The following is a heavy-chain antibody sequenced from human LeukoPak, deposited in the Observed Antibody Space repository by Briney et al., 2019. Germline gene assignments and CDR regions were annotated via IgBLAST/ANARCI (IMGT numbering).Heavy chain of an antibody. CDR1: GFTFSRYT. J-gene: IGHJ5*02. Sequence: PGGSLRLSCAASGFTFSRYTMNWVRQAPGKGLEWVSSITSSSSYIYYADSVKGRFTISRDNAKNSLYLQMNSLRAEDTAVYYCAKSNWFDPWGQGTLVTVSS. V-gene: IGHV3-21*01. CDR3: AKSNWFDP. CDR2: ITSSSSYI.